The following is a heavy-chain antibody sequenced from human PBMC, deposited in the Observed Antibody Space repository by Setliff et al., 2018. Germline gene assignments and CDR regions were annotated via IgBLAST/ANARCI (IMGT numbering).Heavy chain of an antibody. CDR2: VRRNTNSYAT. D-gene: IGHD2-2*01. CDR1: EFSLSDFH. CDR3: ARRGVGMGMDV. J-gene: IGHJ6*03. V-gene: IGHV3-73*01. Sequence: PGGSLRLSCAASEFSLSDFHMHWVRQAPGKGLEWVGRVRRNTNSYATAYSESLKGRFTITRDDSRNTAYLQMNSLQSEDTAVYYCARRGVGMGMDVWGKGTTVTVSS.